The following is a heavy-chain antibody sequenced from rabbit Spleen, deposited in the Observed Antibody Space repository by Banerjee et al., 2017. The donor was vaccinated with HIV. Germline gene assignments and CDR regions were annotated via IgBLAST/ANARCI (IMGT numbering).Heavy chain of an antibody. CDR2: IGAGVTYTT. CDR1: GFSFSYSDY. V-gene: IGHV1S40*01. D-gene: IGHD2-1*01. Sequence: QSLEESGGDLVKPGASLTLTCTASGFSFSYSDYMCWVRQPPGKGPEWIACIGAGVTYTTYYATWAKGRFTISKTSSTTVTLQMTGLTAADTATYFCARDWRYDDYNLWGPGTLVTVS. J-gene: IGHJ4*01. CDR3: ARDWRYDDYNL.